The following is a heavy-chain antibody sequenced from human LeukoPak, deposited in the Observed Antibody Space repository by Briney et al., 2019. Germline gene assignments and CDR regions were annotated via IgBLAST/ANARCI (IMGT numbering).Heavy chain of an antibody. V-gene: IGHV3-53*01. J-gene: IGHJ4*02. Sequence: PGGSLRLSCTVSGFTVSSNSMSWVRQAPGKGLEWVSFIYSDNTHYSDSVKGRFTISRDNSKNTLYLQMNSLRAEDTAVYYCAREGSGYDYGGLYYFDYWGQGTLVTVSS. CDR1: GFTVSSNS. CDR2: IYSDNT. D-gene: IGHD5-12*01. CDR3: AREGSGYDYGGLYYFDY.